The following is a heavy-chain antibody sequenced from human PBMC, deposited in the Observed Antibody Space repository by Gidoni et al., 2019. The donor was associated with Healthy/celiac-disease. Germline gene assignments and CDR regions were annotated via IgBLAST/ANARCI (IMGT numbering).Heavy chain of an antibody. Sequence: QVQLVQSGAEVKKPGASVKVSCQASGYTFTGYYTHWVRQVPGQGLERMGWSNPNSGGTNHAHKFQGRVTMTRDTSISTAYMELSRLRSDDTAVYYCARGSVDYYDSIGIDYWGQGTLVTVSS. J-gene: IGHJ4*02. V-gene: IGHV1-2*07. CDR3: ARGSVDYYDSIGIDY. D-gene: IGHD3-22*01. CDR2: SNPNSGGT. CDR1: GYTFTGYY.